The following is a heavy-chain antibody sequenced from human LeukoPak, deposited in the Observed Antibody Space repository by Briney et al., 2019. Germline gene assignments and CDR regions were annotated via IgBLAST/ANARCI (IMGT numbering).Heavy chain of an antibody. V-gene: IGHV1-2*02. CDR2: INPNTGGT. J-gene: IGHJ5*02. CDR3: ARYEDEQWLVGVGYNWFDP. Sequence: ASVKVSCKASGYTFTGYFVHWVRQAPGQGLQWMGWINPNTGGTNYAQKFQGRVTMTRDTSISTAYMELSRLRSDDTAVYYCARYEDEQWLVGVGYNWFDPWGQGTLVTVSS. CDR1: GYTFTGYF. D-gene: IGHD6-19*01.